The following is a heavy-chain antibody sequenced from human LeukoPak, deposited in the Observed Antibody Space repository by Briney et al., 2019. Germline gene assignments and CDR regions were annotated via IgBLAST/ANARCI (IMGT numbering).Heavy chain of an antibody. D-gene: IGHD1-26*01. Sequence: GGSLRLSCAPSGFTFSNYAMNWVRQAPGKGLEWVSSISSSSSYIYYADSVKGRFTISRDNAKNSLYLQMNSLRAEDTAVYYCARDRVGATRGWGQGTLVTLSS. CDR1: GFTFSNYA. J-gene: IGHJ4*02. CDR3: ARDRVGATRG. CDR2: ISSSSSYI. V-gene: IGHV3-21*01.